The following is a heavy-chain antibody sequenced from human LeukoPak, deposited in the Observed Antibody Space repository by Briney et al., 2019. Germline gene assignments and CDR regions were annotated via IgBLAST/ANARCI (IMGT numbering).Heavy chain of an antibody. D-gene: IGHD6-19*01. V-gene: IGHV3-30-3*01. J-gene: IGHJ4*02. CDR3: ASIGYSSGWYGDFDY. CDR2: ISFDGSDE. CDR1: GFTFSSYA. Sequence: PGGSLRLSCAASGFTFSSYAMHWVRQAPGKELEWVAVISFDGSDEYYPDSVKGRFTISRDNSKNTLYLQMNNLRPEDTAVYYCASIGYSSGWYGDFDYWGQGTLVTVSS.